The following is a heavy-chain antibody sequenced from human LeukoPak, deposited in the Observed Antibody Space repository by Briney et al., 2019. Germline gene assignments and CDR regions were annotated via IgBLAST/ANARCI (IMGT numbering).Heavy chain of an antibody. CDR3: ARGDFYDFWSGYYFRWFDP. CDR2: MNPNSGNT. Sequence: ASVKVSCKASGGTFSSYAISWVRQAPGQGLEWMGWMNPNSGNTGYAQKFQGRVTMTGNTSMSTAYMELSSLRSEDTAVYYCARGDFYDFWSGYYFRWFDPGGQGTLVTVSS. CDR1: GGTFSSYA. J-gene: IGHJ5*02. V-gene: IGHV1-8*02. D-gene: IGHD3-3*01.